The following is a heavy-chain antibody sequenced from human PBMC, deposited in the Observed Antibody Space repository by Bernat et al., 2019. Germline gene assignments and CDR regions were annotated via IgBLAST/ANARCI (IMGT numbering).Heavy chain of an antibody. V-gene: IGHV1-3*01. Sequence: QVQLVQSGAEVKKPGASVKVSRKASGYTFTSYAMHWVRQAPGQRLEWMGWINAGNGNTKYSQKFQGRVTITRDTSASTAYMELSSLSSEDTAVYYCARGDSSGHDAFDIWGQGTMVTVSS. J-gene: IGHJ3*02. CDR1: GYTFTSYA. D-gene: IGHD3-22*01. CDR3: ARGDSSGHDAFDI. CDR2: INAGNGNT.